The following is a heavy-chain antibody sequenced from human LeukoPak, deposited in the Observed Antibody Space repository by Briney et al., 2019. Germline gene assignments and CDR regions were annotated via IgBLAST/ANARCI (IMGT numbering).Heavy chain of an antibody. V-gene: IGHV4-59*01. Sequence: PSETLSLTCTVLGGSLSSYYWSWIRQPPGKGLEGIGYIYYSGSTNYNPSLKSRVTISVDTSKNQFSLKLTSVTAADTAVYYCARTTEGGYTYGYFYYYDMGVWGKGATVTIS. D-gene: IGHD5-18*01. CDR3: ARTTEGGYTYGYFYYYDMGV. CDR1: GGSLSSYY. J-gene: IGHJ6*03. CDR2: IYYSGST.